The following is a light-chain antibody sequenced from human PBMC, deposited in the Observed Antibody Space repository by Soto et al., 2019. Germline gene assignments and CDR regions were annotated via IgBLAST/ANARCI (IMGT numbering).Light chain of an antibody. CDR3: QQYGSTPPT. J-gene: IGKJ1*01. Sequence: EIVMTQSPATLSLSPGERATISCRASESVSNDQLACYQRKPGHAPRLLIYGASYRATDIPYRFSGSGSGTDFTLTIARLEAEDFAVYICQQYGSTPPTFGLGTKVEI. V-gene: IGKV3-20*01. CDR1: ESVSNDQ. CDR2: GAS.